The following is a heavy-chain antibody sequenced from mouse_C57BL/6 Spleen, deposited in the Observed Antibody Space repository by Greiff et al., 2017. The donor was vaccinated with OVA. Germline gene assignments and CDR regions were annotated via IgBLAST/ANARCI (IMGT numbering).Heavy chain of an antibody. CDR3: ARRGDGTWYFDV. CDR2: ISSGSSTI. J-gene: IGHJ1*03. Sequence: EVLLVESGGGLVKPGGSLKLSCAASGFTFSDYGMHWVRQAPEKGLEWVAYISSGSSTIYYADTVKGRFTISRDNAKNTLFLQMTSLRSEDTAMYCCARRGDGTWYFDVWGTGTTVTVSS. V-gene: IGHV5-17*01. CDR1: GFTFSDYG. D-gene: IGHD1-1*01.